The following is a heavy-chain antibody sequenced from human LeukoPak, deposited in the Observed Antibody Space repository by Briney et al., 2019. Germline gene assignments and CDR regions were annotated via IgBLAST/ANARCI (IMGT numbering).Heavy chain of an antibody. J-gene: IGHJ4*02. CDR3: ARAGTAATGTIIDY. Sequence: SETLSLTCMLSLGSISSDYWSWIWQPLGKGVENIWYIYYSGSTNYNPSIKSPVTISVDTTKNQYSLKLSSETAADTAVYYYARAGTAATGTIIDYWGQETLVTVSS. V-gene: IGHV4-59*01. CDR2: IYYSGST. CDR1: LGSISSDY. D-gene: IGHD6-13*01.